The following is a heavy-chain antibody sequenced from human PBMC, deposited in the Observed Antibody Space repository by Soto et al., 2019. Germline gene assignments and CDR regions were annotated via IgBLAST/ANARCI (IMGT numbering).Heavy chain of an antibody. D-gene: IGHD5-18*01. CDR2: ISYDGSNK. CDR1: GFTFSSYA. V-gene: IGHV3-30-3*01. Sequence: QVQLVESGGGVVQPGRSLRLSCAASGFTFSSYAMHWVRQAPGKGLEWVAVISYDGSNKYYADSVKGRFTISRDNSKNTLYLQMNSLRAEDTAVYYCARGDTAMAFDYLGQGTLVTVSS. CDR3: ARGDTAMAFDY. J-gene: IGHJ4*02.